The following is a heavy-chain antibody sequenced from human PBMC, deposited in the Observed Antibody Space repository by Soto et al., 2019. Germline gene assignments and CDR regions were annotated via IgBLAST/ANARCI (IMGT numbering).Heavy chain of an antibody. CDR3: ARGERSANYGSGSPMKYFQH. J-gene: IGHJ1*01. Sequence: QVQLQQWGAGLLKPSETLSLTCAVYGGSFSGYYWSWIRQPPGKGLEWIGEINHSGSTNYNPSLKSRVTISVDTSKNQFSLKLSSVTAADTAVYYCARGERSANYGSGSPMKYFQHWGQGTLVTVSS. D-gene: IGHD3-10*01. CDR1: GGSFSGYY. V-gene: IGHV4-34*01. CDR2: INHSGST.